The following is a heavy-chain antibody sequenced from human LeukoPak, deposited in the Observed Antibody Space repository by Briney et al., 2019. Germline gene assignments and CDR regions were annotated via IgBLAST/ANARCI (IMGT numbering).Heavy chain of an antibody. CDR3: ARVVDYDTSGYQTKNWFDP. D-gene: IGHD3-22*01. Sequence: PGESLKISCKGSGNSFTTYWIGWVRQMPGKGLEWMGIIYVGDSDTRYRPSFQGQVTISVDKSINTAYLQWSSLKASDTAMYYCARVVDYDTSGYQTKNWFDPWGQGTLVTVSS. CDR2: IYVGDSDT. J-gene: IGHJ5*02. V-gene: IGHV5-51*01. CDR1: GNSFTTYW.